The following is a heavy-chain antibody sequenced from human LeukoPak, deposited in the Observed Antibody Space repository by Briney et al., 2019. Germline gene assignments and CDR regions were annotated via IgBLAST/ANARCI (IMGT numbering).Heavy chain of an antibody. J-gene: IGHJ6*03. Sequence: GGSLRLSCAASGFTFSSYWMSWVRQAPGKGLEWVANIRQDGSEKYYVDSVKGRFTISRDNAKNSLYLQMNSLRAEDTAVYYCARDKPRYCSRTSCYLNYYYYYMDVWGKGTTVTISS. D-gene: IGHD2-2*01. CDR1: GFTFSSYW. V-gene: IGHV3-7*01. CDR3: ARDKPRYCSRTSCYLNYYYYYMDV. CDR2: IRQDGSEK.